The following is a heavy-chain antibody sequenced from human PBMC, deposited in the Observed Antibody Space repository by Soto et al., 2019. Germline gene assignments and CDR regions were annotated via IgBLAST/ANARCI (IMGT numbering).Heavy chain of an antibody. J-gene: IGHJ4*02. CDR2: INHSGST. D-gene: IGHD2-2*01. CDR1: GGSFSGYY. Sequence: SETLSLTCAVYGGSFSGYYWSWIRQPPGKGLEWIGEINHSGSTNYNPSLKSRVTISVDTSKNQFSLKLSSVTAADTDVYYCSRDVSEGYCSSTSCQSPFDYWGQGTLVTVSS. V-gene: IGHV4-34*01. CDR3: SRDVSEGYCSSTSCQSPFDY.